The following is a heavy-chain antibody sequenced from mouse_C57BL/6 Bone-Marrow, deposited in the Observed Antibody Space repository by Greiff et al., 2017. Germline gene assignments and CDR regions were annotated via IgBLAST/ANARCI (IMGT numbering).Heavy chain of an antibody. CDR3: TTGNFDY. V-gene: IGHV14-4*01. J-gene: IGHJ2*01. CDR1: GFNIKDDY. CDR2: IDPENGDT. Sequence: VQLKESGAELVRPGASVKLSCTASGFNIKDDYMHWVKQRPEQGLEWIGWIDPENGDTEYASKFQGKATITADPSSNTAYLQLSSLTSEDTAVYYCTTGNFDYWGQGTTRTVSS.